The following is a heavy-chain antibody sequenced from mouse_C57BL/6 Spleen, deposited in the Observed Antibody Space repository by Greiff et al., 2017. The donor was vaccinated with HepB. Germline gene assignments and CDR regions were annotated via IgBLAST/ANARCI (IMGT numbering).Heavy chain of an antibody. CDR3: ARWGYYGNYWYFDV. J-gene: IGHJ1*03. V-gene: IGHV1-26*01. D-gene: IGHD2-1*01. CDR1: GYTFTDYY. Sequence: EVQLQQSGPELVKPGASVKISCKASGYTFTDYYMNWVKQSHGKSLEWIGDINPNNGGTSYNQKFKGKATLTVDKSSSTAYMELRSLTSEDSAVYYCARWGYYGNYWYFDVWGTGTTVTVSS. CDR2: INPNNGGT.